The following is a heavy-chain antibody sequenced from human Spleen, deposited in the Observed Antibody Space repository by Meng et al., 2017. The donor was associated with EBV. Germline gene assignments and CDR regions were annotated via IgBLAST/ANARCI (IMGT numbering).Heavy chain of an antibody. CDR3: AQRERWGLDP. D-gene: IGHD3-16*01. CDR1: GGSISSSNW. CDR2: IYHSGST. J-gene: IGHJ5*02. V-gene: IGHV4-4*02. Sequence: QVQLQGSGPGLGKPSGTLSLTCAVSGGSISSSNWWSGVRQTPGKGLEWIGEIYHSGSTSYNPSLESRVTISVDKSKNQIFLKLRSVTAADTAVYYCAQRERWGLDPWGQGTLVTVSS.